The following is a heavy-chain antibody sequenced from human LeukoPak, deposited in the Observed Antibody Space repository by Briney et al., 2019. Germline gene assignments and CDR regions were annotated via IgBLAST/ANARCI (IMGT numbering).Heavy chain of an antibody. J-gene: IGHJ4*02. CDR1: GYSISSGYY. Sequence: MASETLSLTCAVSGYSISSGYYWGWIRQPPGKGLEWIGEINHSGSTNYNPSLKSRVTISVDTSKNQFSLKLSSVTAADTAVYYCARGIGYWGQGTLVTVSS. CDR2: INHSGST. V-gene: IGHV4-38-2*01. CDR3: ARGIGY.